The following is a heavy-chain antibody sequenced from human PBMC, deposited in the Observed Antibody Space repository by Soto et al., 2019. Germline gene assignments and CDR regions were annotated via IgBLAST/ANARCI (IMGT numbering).Heavy chain of an antibody. CDR1: GGSLSSYS. V-gene: IGHV4-59*01. J-gene: IGHJ5*02. D-gene: IGHD3-3*01. CDR2: IYYSGST. Sequence: SETLSLTCTVSGGSLSSYSLGWIRQRPGKGLEWIGYIYYSGSTNYNPSLKSRVTISVDTSKNQFSLKLSSVTAAETAVYYCARENDFWSGFYWFDPWGQGTLVTVSS. CDR3: ARENDFWSGFYWFDP.